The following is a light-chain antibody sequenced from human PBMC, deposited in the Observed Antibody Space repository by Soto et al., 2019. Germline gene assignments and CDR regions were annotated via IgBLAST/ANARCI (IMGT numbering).Light chain of an antibody. CDR2: DVS. CDR1: SSDGGGYNY. CDR3: SSYTSSSTLDV. V-gene: IGLV2-14*01. J-gene: IGLJ1*01. Sequence: QSVLTQPASVSGSPGQSITISCTGTSSDGGGYNYVSWYQQHPGKAPKLMIYDVSNRPSGVSNRFSGSKSGNTAFLTISGLQAEDEADYYCSSYTSSSTLDVFGTGTKLTVL.